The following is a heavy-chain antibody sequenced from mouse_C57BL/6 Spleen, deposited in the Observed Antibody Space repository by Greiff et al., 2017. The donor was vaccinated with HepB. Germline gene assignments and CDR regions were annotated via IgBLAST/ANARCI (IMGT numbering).Heavy chain of an antibody. CDR2: INPSSGYT. J-gene: IGHJ2*01. Sequence: VQLQQPGAELAKPGASVKLSCKASGYTFTSYWMHWVKQRPGQGLEWIGYINPSSGYTKYNQKFKDKSTLTVDKSSSTAYMQLSSLTYEDSAVYDCARGGRWFDYWGQGTTLTVAS. CDR1: GYTFTSYW. V-gene: IGHV1-7*01. CDR3: ARGGRWFDY.